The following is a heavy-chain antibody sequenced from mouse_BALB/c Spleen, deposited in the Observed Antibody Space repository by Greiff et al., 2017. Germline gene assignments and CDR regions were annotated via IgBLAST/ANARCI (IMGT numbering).Heavy chain of an antibody. Sequence: VQLKQSGPELVKPGASVKMSCKASGYTFTSYVMHWVKQKPGQGLEWIGYIHPYNDGTKYNEKFKGKATLTSDKSSSTPYMELSSLTSEDSAVYYCARRDRYDGYYDAMDYWGQGTSVTVSS. CDR2: IHPYNDGT. CDR1: GYTFTSYV. J-gene: IGHJ4*01. V-gene: IGHV1-14*01. D-gene: IGHD2-14*01. CDR3: ARRDRYDGYYDAMDY.